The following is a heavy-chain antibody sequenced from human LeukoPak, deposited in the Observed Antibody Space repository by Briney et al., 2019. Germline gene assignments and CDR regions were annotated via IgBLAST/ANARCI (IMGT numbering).Heavy chain of an antibody. CDR3: ARVSYYDSSGYYYLDY. CDR1: GFTFSSYW. CDR2: IKQDGSEK. J-gene: IGHJ4*02. D-gene: IGHD3-22*01. V-gene: IGHV3-7*01. Sequence: PGGSLRLSCAASGFTFSSYWMSWVGQAPGKGVEWVANIKQDGSEKYYVDSVKGRFTISRDNAKNSLYLQMNSLRAEDTAVYYCARVSYYDSSGYYYLDYWGQGTLVTVSS.